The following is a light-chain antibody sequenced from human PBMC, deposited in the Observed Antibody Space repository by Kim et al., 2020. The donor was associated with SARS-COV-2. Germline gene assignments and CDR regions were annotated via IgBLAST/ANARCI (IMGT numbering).Light chain of an antibody. V-gene: IGLV3-19*01. CDR2: GKN. Sequence: SELTQDPAVSVALGQTVRITCQGDSLRSYYASWYQQKPGQAPVLVIYGKNNRPSGIPDRFPGSSSGNTASLTITGAQAEDEADYYFNFLDSSCNHLVVF. CDR3: NFLDSSCNHLVV. J-gene: IGLJ2*01. CDR1: SLRSYY.